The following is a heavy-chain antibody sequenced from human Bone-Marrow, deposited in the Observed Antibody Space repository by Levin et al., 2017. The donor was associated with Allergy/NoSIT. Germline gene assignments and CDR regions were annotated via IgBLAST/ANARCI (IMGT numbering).Heavy chain of an antibody. Sequence: SQTLSLPCAVSGYSIRRVAYYWLCLLPPPGRGLEWLGHIEYSGDTYYNPSLESRVTISVDTSKNQFSLSLTSVTVADTARYFCARIGNFFGPWGQGILVTVSS. V-gene: IGHV4-30-4*01. CDR1: GYSIRRVAYY. CDR3: ARIGNFFGP. J-gene: IGHJ5*02. CDR2: IEYSGDT.